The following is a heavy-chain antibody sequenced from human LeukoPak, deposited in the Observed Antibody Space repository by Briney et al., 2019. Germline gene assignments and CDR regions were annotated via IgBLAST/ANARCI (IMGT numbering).Heavy chain of an antibody. V-gene: IGHV1-18*04. CDR2: ISAYNGNT. CDR1: GYTFTSYG. D-gene: IGHD2-2*01. Sequence: ASVKVCCKASGYTFTSYGISWVRQAPGQGLEWMRWISAYNGNTNYAQKLQGRVTMTTDTSTSTAYMELRSLRSDDTAVYYCARQRGTIVVVPAAPQPPLDYWGQGTLVTVSS. CDR3: ARQRGTIVVVPAAPQPPLDY. J-gene: IGHJ4*02.